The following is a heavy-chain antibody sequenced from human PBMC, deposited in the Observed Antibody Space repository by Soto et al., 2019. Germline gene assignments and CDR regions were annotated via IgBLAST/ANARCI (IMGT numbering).Heavy chain of an antibody. D-gene: IGHD2-8*01. CDR2: ISYDGSNK. CDR3: AKEYCTNGVCYYYYYYGMEV. V-gene: IGHV3-30*18. Sequence: LRLSFAASGFTFSSYGMHWVRQAPGKLLEWVAVISYDGSNKYYADSVKGRFTISRDNSKNTLYLQMNSLRAEDTAVYYCAKEYCTNGVCYYYYYYGMEVLGQGTTVNVSS. J-gene: IGHJ6*01. CDR1: GFTFSSYG.